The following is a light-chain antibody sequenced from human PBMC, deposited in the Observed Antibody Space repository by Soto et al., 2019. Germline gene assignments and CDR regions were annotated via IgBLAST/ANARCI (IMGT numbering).Light chain of an antibody. CDR1: QSVSSDF. J-gene: IGKJ5*01. CDR3: QQCGSSST. V-gene: IGKV3-20*01. Sequence: ETVLTQSPGTLSLSPGERATLSCRASQSVSSDFLAWYQRKPGQAPRLLIYGASMRATGIPDRFSGSGSGTDFTLTISRLEPEDFAVYYCQQCGSSSTFGQGTRLEIK. CDR2: GAS.